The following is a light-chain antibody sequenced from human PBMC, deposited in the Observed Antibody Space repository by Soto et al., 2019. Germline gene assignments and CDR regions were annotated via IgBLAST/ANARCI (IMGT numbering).Light chain of an antibody. Sequence: DIQMPQSPSTLSGSVGDRVAITCRASQTISSWLAWYQQKPGKAPKLMIYKASTLKSGVPSRFSGSGSGTEFTLTISSLQPDDFATYYCQHYNSYSEALGQGTKVDI. CDR2: KAS. CDR3: QHYNSYSEA. CDR1: QTISSW. V-gene: IGKV1-5*03. J-gene: IGKJ1*01.